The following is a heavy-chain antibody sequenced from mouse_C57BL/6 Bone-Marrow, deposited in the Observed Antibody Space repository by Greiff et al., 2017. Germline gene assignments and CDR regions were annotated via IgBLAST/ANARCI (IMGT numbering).Heavy chain of an antibody. V-gene: IGHV2-2*01. CDR3: ARNLGITTDWYFDV. CDR2: IWSGGST. Sequence: QVQLQQSGPGLVQPSQSLSITCTVSGFSLTSYGVHWVRQSPGKCLEWLGVIWSGGSTDYNAAFISRRSISKDNSKSQVFLKMNSLHADDTAIYYCARNLGITTDWYFDVWGTGTAVTVSS. D-gene: IGHD1-1*01. J-gene: IGHJ1*03. CDR1: GFSLTSYG.